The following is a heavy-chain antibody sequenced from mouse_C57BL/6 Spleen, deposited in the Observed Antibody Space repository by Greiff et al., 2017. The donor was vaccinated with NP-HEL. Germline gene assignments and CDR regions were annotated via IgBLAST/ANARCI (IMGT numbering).Heavy chain of an antibody. D-gene: IGHD3-3*01. V-gene: IGHV1-26*01. J-gene: IGHJ1*03. CDR1: GYTFTDYY. CDR2: INPNNGGT. CDR3: ARRDPYFDV. Sequence: VQLQQSGPELVKPGASVKISCKASGYTFTDYYMNWVKQSHGKSLEWIGDINPNNGGTSYNQKFKGKATLTVDKSSSTAYMELRSLTSEDSAVYYCARRDPYFDVWGTGTTVTVSS.